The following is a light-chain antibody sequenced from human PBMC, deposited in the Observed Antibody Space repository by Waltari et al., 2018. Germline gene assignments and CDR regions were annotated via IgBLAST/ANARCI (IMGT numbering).Light chain of an antibody. Sequence: QSALTQPRSLSGSPGQSVTISCTGTFSDFTASDHVSWYQQHPGKAPKLITYGVTERPAGVPRRFSGSKSGDTASLTISGLQADDEADYYCCSYAGSYTWVFGGGTKLTVL. CDR2: GVT. V-gene: IGLV2-11*01. J-gene: IGLJ3*02. CDR1: FSDFTASDH. CDR3: CSYAGSYTWV.